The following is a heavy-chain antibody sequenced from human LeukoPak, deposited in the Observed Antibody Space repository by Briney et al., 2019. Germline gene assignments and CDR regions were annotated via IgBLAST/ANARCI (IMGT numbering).Heavy chain of an antibody. Sequence: GGSLRLSCAASGFTVSSNYMNWVRHAPGKGLEWVSLISSGGTTYYADSVKGRFTISRDNSKNTLFLQMNSLRAEDTAVYYCARYRLVWLPAPVFDYWGPGTQVTVSS. CDR2: ISSGGTT. V-gene: IGHV3-66*01. D-gene: IGHD6-19*01. CDR3: ARYRLVWLPAPVFDY. J-gene: IGHJ4*02. CDR1: GFTVSSNY.